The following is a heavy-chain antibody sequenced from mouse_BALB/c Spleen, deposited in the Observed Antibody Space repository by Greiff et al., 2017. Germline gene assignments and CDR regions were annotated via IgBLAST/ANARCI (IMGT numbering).Heavy chain of an antibody. CDR2: IYPGSGST. V-gene: IGHV1S22*01. J-gene: IGHJ2*01. CDR1: GYTFTSYW. D-gene: IGHD3-1*01. CDR3: TREGSGYFDY. Sequence: LQQPGSELVRPGASVKLSCKASGYTFTSYWMHWVKQRHGQGLEWIGNIYPGSGSTNYDEKFKSKGTLTVDTSSSTAYMHLSSLTSEDSAVYYCTREGSGYFDYWGQGTTLTVSS.